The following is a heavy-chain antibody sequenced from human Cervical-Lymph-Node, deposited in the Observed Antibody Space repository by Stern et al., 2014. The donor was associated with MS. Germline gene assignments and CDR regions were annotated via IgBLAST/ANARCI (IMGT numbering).Heavy chain of an antibody. Sequence: EVQLEESGGGLVQPGGSLRLSCAASGFTFISYSMNWVRQAPGKGLEWVSYISSGSRSIYYADSVRGRFTISRDNAKNALYLQMNSLRDEDTAVYYCARSASIGDYWGQGTLVTVSS. J-gene: IGHJ4*02. V-gene: IGHV3-48*02. D-gene: IGHD3-16*01. CDR3: ARSASIGDY. CDR2: ISSGSRSI. CDR1: GFTFISYS.